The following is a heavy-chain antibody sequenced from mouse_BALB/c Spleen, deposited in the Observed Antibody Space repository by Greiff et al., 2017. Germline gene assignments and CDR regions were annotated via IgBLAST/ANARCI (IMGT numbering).Heavy chain of an antibody. CDR1: GYTFTSYT. J-gene: IGHJ1*01. CDR3: ARSEITTVVARGWYFDV. V-gene: IGHV1-4*02. CDR2: INPSSGYT. D-gene: IGHD1-1*01. Sequence: QVQLQQSAAELARPGASVKMSCKASGYTFTSYTMHWVKQRPGQGLEWIGYINPSSGYTEYNQKFKDKTTLTADKSSSTAYMQLSSLTSEDSAVYYCARSEITTVVARGWYFDVWGAGTTVTVSS.